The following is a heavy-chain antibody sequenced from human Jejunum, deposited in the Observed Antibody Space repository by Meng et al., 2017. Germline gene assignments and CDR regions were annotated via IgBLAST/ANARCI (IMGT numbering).Heavy chain of an antibody. CDR3: ARDHKSEASANIDH. V-gene: IGHV3-30*04. CDR2: ISYDGTNK. CDR1: GFTFSNCA. J-gene: IGHJ4*02. Sequence: GESLKISCAASGFTFSNCAIHWVRQAPGKGLEWVAVISYDGTNKNYADSVKGRFTISRDNSKNPLYLQMNSLRAEDTAVYHCARDHKSEASANIDHWGQGTLVTVSS.